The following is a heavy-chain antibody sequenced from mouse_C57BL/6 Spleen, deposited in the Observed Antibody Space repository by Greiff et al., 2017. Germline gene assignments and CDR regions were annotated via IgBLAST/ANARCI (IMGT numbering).Heavy chain of an antibody. CDR2: IYPGSGST. D-gene: IGHD1-1*01. V-gene: IGHV1-55*01. CDR1: GYTFTSYW. Sequence: VQLQQPGAELVKPGASVKMSCKASGYTFTSYWITWVKQRPGQGLEWIGDIYPGSGSTNYNEKFKSKATLTVDTSSSTAYMQLSSLTSEDSAVYYCARQDTTVVARDYFDYWGQGTTLTVSS. CDR3: ARQDTTVVARDYFDY. J-gene: IGHJ2*01.